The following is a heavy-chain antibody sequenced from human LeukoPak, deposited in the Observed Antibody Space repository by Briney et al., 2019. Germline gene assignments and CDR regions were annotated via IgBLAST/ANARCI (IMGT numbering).Heavy chain of an antibody. CDR1: GFTVSSNY. Sequence: GGSLRLSCAASGFTVSSNYMSWVRQAPGKGLEWVSVIYSGGSTYYADSVKGRFTISRDNSKNTLYLQMNSLRAEDTAVYYCARDAPVVSSYYYYGMDVWGQGTTVTVSS. V-gene: IGHV3-66*01. CDR2: IYSGGST. D-gene: IGHD3-22*01. J-gene: IGHJ6*02. CDR3: ARDAPVVSSYYYYGMDV.